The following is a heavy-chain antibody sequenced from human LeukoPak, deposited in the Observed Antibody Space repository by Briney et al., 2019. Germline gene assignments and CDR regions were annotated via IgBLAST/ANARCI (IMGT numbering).Heavy chain of an antibody. J-gene: IGHJ4*02. CDR1: GFTFDDYA. CDR3: AKGDGYNYGY. D-gene: IGHD5-24*01. V-gene: IGHV3-9*01. Sequence: GGSLRLSCAASGFTFDDYAMHWVRQAPGKGLEWVSGISWNSGSIGYADSVKGRFTISRDNAKNSLYLQMNSLRAEDTALYYCAKGDGYNYGYWGQGTLVTVSS. CDR2: ISWNSGSI.